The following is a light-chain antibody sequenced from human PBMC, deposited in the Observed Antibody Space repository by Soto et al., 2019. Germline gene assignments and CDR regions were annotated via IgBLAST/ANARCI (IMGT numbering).Light chain of an antibody. Sequence: ENVLTQSPGTLSLSPGERATLSCRPSQSLSRSYLAWYQQKPDQAPRLLMYGASSRATGIPDRFSGDGSGTDFTLTISRLEPEDFAVYYCQLYGSTVTFGGGTKVDIK. CDR3: QLYGSTVT. V-gene: IGKV3-20*01. CDR1: QSLSRSY. J-gene: IGKJ4*01. CDR2: GAS.